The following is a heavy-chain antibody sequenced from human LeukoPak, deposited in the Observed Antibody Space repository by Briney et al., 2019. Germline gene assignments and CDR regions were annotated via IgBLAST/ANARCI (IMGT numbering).Heavy chain of an antibody. CDR1: GGSISSHY. CDR3: AMYYYDSSGYYRDAFDI. V-gene: IGHV4-4*07. Sequence: SETLSLTCRVSGGSISSHYWSWIRQPAGKGLEWIGRIYTSGSTNYNPSLKSRVTMSVDTSKNQFSLKLSSVTAADTAVYYCAMYYYDSSGYYRDAFDIWGQGTMVTVSS. J-gene: IGHJ3*02. CDR2: IYTSGST. D-gene: IGHD3-22*01.